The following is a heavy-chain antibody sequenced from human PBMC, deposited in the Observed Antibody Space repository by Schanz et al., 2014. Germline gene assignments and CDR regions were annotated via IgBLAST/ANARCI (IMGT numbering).Heavy chain of an antibody. J-gene: IGHJ5*02. CDR1: GFTFNNFN. CDR2: ISSSGSSI. Sequence: EVQLVESGGGLVKPGGSLRLSCAASGFTFNNFNMNWVRQAPGKGLEWVSSISSSGSSIYYADSVKGRFTISRDNANNSLFLRMNSLRAEDTAVYYCASDYHYFETEAPWGQGTLVTVSS. D-gene: IGHD3-16*01. V-gene: IGHV3-21*06. CDR3: ASDYHYFETEAP.